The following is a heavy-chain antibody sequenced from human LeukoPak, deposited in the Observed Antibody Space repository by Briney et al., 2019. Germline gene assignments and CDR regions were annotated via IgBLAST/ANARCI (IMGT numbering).Heavy chain of an antibody. Sequence: TGGSLRLSCVASGFTFSSYGMYWVRQAPGKGLERVAVVSYDGRYRYYADSVKGRFTISRDNSKNTLYLQMDSLRAEDTAVYYYAKFGVAAGTDYWYFDLWGRGTLVTVSS. CDR3: AKFGVAAGTDYWYFDL. CDR1: GFTFSSYG. V-gene: IGHV3-30*18. CDR2: VSYDGRYR. D-gene: IGHD6-19*01. J-gene: IGHJ2*01.